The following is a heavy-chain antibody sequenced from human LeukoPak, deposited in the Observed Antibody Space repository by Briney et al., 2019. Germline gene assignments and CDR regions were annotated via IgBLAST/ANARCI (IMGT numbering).Heavy chain of an antibody. D-gene: IGHD3-9*01. CDR1: GFTFSSYA. V-gene: IGHV3-7*01. Sequence: PGGSLRLSCAASGFTFSSYAMSWVRQAPGKGLEWVANIKQDGSEKYYVDSVKGRFTISRDSAKNSLYLQMNSLRAEDTAAYYCARDFTHYDILTGYSYWGQGTLVTVSS. CDR2: IKQDGSEK. J-gene: IGHJ4*02. CDR3: ARDFTHYDILTGYSY.